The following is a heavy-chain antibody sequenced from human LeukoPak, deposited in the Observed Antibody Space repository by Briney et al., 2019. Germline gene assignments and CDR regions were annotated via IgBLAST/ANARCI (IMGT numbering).Heavy chain of an antibody. CDR2: INHSGST. V-gene: IGHV4-34*01. J-gene: IGHJ4*02. Sequence: SETLSLTCAVYGGSFSGYYWSWIRQPPGKGLEWIGGINHSGSTNYNPSLKSRVTISVDTSKNQFSLKLSSVTAADTAVYYCARRTGSPRAVDYWGQGTLVTVSS. CDR3: ARRTGSPRAVDY. CDR1: GGSFSGYY. D-gene: IGHD3-10*01.